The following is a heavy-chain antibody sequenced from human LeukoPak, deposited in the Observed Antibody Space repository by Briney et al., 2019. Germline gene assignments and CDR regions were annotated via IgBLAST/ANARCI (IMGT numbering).Heavy chain of an antibody. CDR1: GFTFSSYS. CDR3: ARDLSGSYSGGLFDY. J-gene: IGHJ4*02. D-gene: IGHD1-26*01. CDR2: ISSSSSYI. Sequence: GGSLRLSYAASGFTFSSYSMNWVRQAPGKGLEWVSSISSSSSYIYYADSVKGRFTISRDNAKNSLYLQMNSLRAEDTAVYYCARDLSGSYSGGLFDYWGQGTLVTVSS. V-gene: IGHV3-21*01.